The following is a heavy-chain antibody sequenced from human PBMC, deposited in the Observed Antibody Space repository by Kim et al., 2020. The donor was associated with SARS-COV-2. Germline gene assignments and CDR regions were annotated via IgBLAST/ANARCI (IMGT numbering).Heavy chain of an antibody. D-gene: IGHD6-13*01. V-gene: IGHV4-59*13. CDR3: AGTRGQQLVRGYYYGMDV. CDR2: IYYSGST. CDR1: GGSISSYY. J-gene: IGHJ6*02. Sequence: SETLSLTCTVSGGSISSYYWSWIRQPPGKGLEWIGYIYYSGSTNYNPSLKSRVTISVDTSKNQFSLKLSSVTAADTAVYYCAGTRGQQLVRGYYYGMDVWGQGTTVTVSS.